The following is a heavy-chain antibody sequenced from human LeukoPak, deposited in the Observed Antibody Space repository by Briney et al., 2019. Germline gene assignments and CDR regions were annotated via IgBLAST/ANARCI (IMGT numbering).Heavy chain of an antibody. Sequence: ASVKVSCKASGYTFTSYAMHWVRQAPGQRLEWMGWINAGNGNTKYSQKFQGRVTMTRDTSTSTVYMELSSLRSEDTAVYYCARGGDYGGIFDYWGQGTLVTVSS. CDR3: ARGGDYGGIFDY. J-gene: IGHJ4*02. CDR2: INAGNGNT. CDR1: GYTFTSYA. V-gene: IGHV1-3*01. D-gene: IGHD4-23*01.